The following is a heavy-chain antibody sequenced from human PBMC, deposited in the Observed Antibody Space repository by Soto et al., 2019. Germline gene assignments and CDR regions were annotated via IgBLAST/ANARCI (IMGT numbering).Heavy chain of an antibody. J-gene: IGHJ3*02. CDR2: IWYDGSNK. V-gene: IGHV3-33*01. CDR1: GFTFSSYG. D-gene: IGHD3-22*01. CDR3: ARDNPGYYDSSGYYDAFDI. Sequence: QVQLVASGGGVVQPGRSLRLSCAASGFTFSSYGMHWVRQAPGKGLEWVAVIWYDGSNKYYADSVKGRFTISRDNSKNTLYLHMNSLRAEDTAVYYCARDNPGYYDSSGYYDAFDIRGQGTMVTVSS.